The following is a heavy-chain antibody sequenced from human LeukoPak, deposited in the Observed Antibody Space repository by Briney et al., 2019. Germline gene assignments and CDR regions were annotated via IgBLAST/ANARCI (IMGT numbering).Heavy chain of an antibody. D-gene: IGHD5-18*01. V-gene: IGHV3-74*01. J-gene: IGHJ4*02. CDR2: IHTDATST. Sequence: PGGSLRLSCAASGFTFSTYCMHWVRQAPGKGLVWVSRIHTDATSTSYAGSVKGRFTISRDNAKNTLYLQMNSLRAEDTAVYYCARDPGYSYGYWGQGTLVTVSS. CDR1: GFTFSTYC. CDR3: ARDPGYSYGY.